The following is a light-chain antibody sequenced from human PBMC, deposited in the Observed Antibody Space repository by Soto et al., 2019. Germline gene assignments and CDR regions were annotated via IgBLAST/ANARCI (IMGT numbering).Light chain of an antibody. V-gene: IGLV2-23*01. Sequence: QSALTQPASVSGSPGQSITISCTGSSSDVGGYNLVSWYQHHPGKAPKLIIYEGSQRPSGVSNRFFGSKSGNTASLTISGLQAEDEAEYHCCSYAGSSSYVFGTGTKVTVL. CDR2: EGS. CDR1: SSDVGGYNL. CDR3: CSYAGSSSYV. J-gene: IGLJ1*01.